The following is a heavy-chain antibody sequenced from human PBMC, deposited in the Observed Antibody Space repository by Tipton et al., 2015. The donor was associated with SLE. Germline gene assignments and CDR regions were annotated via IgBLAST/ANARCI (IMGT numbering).Heavy chain of an antibody. CDR1: GFTFSSYW. V-gene: IGHV3-7*01. D-gene: IGHD1-26*01. CDR2: IKQGGSEK. Sequence: SLRLSCAASGFTFSSYWMSWVRQAPGKGLEWVANIKQGGSEKYYVDSVKGRFTISRDNAKNSLYLQMNSLRAEDTAVYYCARTLVGATHYFDYWGQGTLVTVSS. J-gene: IGHJ4*02. CDR3: ARTLVGATHYFDY.